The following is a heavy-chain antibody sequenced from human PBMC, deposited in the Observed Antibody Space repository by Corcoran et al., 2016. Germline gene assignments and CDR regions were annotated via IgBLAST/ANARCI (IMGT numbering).Heavy chain of an antibody. CDR3: ARGVRPASRHSVEY. D-gene: IGHD2-15*01. J-gene: IGHJ4*02. V-gene: IGHV4-34*01. CDR2: IKPSGST. CDR1: GGSFSGYY. Sequence: QGQLQQWGAGLLKPSETLSLTCAVYGGSFSGYYWSWIRQPPGKGLEWIGEIKPSGSTNYNPALKSRVTISVDTSKKQFSLKLSSVTAADTAVYYCARGVRPASRHSVEYWGQGTLVTVSS.